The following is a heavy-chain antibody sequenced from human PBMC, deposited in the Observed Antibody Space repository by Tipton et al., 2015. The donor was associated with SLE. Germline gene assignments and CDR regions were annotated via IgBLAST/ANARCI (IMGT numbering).Heavy chain of an antibody. D-gene: IGHD1-20*01. V-gene: IGHV3-23*03. CDR1: GFAFSNYA. Sequence: SLRLSCAASGFAFSNYAMSWVRQAPGEGLEWVSVIYSGGTYTYYADSVKGRFTISRDISKNMLYLQMNSLRAEDTAVYYCAKTFYNWNDVGNFDYWGQGTLVTVSS. CDR3: AKTFYNWNDVGNFDY. CDR2: IYSGGTYT. J-gene: IGHJ4*02.